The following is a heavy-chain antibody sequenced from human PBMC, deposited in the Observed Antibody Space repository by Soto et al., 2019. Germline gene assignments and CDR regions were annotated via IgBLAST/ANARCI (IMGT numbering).Heavy chain of an antibody. CDR3: AKDLGGNYGIAGY. V-gene: IGHV3-30*18. CDR1: GFTFSSYG. J-gene: IGHJ4*02. Sequence: PGGSLRLSCAASGFTFSSYGMHWVRQAPGKGLEWVAVISYDGSNKYYADSVKGRFTISRDNSKNTLYLQMNSLRAEDTAVYYCAKDLGGNYGIAGYWGQGTLVTVSS. D-gene: IGHD2-15*01. CDR2: ISYDGSNK.